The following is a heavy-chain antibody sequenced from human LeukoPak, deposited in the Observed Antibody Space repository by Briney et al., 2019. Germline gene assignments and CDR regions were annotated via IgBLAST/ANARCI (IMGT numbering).Heavy chain of an antibody. D-gene: IGHD6-6*01. CDR2: ISSSSSYI. V-gene: IGHV3-21*01. J-gene: IGHJ4*02. CDR1: GFTFSSDS. Sequence: PGGSLRLSCAASGFTFSSDSMNWVRQAPGKGLEWVSSISSSSSYIYYADSVKGRFTISRDNAKNSLYLQMNSLRAEDTAVYYCARDKHSSSAPDYWGQGTLVTVSS. CDR3: ARDKHSSSAPDY.